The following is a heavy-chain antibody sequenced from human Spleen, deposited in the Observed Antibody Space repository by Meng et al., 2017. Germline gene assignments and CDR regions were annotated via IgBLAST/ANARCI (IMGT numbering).Heavy chain of an antibody. J-gene: IGHJ6*02. CDR3: AREVLYPPNYYYYGMDV. Sequence: SETLSLTCAISGDSVSTINAAWNWIRQSPSRGLEWLGRTYYRSKWYNDYALSVRSRMTINPDTSKNQFSLQLNSVTPEDTAVYYCAREVLYPPNYYYYGMDVWGQGTTVTVSS. V-gene: IGHV6-1*01. CDR1: GDSVSTINAA. CDR2: TYYRSKWYN.